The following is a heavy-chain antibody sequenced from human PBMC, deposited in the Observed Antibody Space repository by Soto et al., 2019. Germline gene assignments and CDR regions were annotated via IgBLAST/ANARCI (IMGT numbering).Heavy chain of an antibody. D-gene: IGHD3-10*01. Sequence: PGGSLRLSCAASGFTFSSYAMSWVRQAPGKGLEWVSAISGSGGSTYYADSVKGRFTISRDNSKNTLYLQMNSLRAEDTAVYYCAKDVLLWFGRMGSVDYWGQGTLVTVSS. CDR3: AKDVLLWFGRMGSVDY. CDR1: GFTFSSYA. CDR2: ISGSGGST. V-gene: IGHV3-23*01. J-gene: IGHJ4*02.